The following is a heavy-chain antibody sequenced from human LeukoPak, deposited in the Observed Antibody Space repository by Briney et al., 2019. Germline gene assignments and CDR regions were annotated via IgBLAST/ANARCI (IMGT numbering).Heavy chain of an antibody. Sequence: ASVKVSCKASGYTFTSYGISWVRQAPGQGLEWMGWISACNGNTNYAQKLQGRVTMTTDTSTSTAYMELRSLRSDDTAVYYCARARSGWLRYYYYYMDVWGKGTTVTISS. J-gene: IGHJ6*03. CDR2: ISACNGNT. V-gene: IGHV1-18*01. CDR3: ARARSGWLRYYYYYMDV. CDR1: GYTFTSYG. D-gene: IGHD6-19*01.